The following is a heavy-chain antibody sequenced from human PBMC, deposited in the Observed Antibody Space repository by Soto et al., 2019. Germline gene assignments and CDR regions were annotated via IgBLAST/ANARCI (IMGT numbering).Heavy chain of an antibody. CDR3: ARELRSGGTYDY. V-gene: IGHV3-66*01. CDR1: GFTVSVNY. D-gene: IGHD3-3*01. CDR2: IHSTYSGDGT. Sequence: EVQLVESGGGLVQPGGSLRLSCAASGFTVSVNYMSWVRQAPGKGLEWVSVIHSTYSGDGTYYAASVAGRFSISRDNSKNTLYLQINNLSVEDTAVYYCARELRSGGTYDYWGQGTLVTV. J-gene: IGHJ4*02.